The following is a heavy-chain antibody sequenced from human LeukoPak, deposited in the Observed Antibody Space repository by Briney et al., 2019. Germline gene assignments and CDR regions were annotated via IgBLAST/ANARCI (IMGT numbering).Heavy chain of an antibody. CDR1: GFTFSSYA. V-gene: IGHV3-30-3*01. Sequence: PGGSLRLSCAASGFTFSSYAMHWVRQAPGKGLEWVAVISYDGSNKYYADSVKGRFTMSRDNSKNTLYLQMNSLRAEDTAVYYCARDFYDFWSGPLRQSYYYYGMDVWGQGTTVTVSS. D-gene: IGHD3-3*01. CDR3: ARDFYDFWSGPLRQSYYYYGMDV. CDR2: ISYDGSNK. J-gene: IGHJ6*02.